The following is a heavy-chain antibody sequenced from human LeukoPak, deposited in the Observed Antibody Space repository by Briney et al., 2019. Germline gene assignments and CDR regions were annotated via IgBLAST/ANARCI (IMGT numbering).Heavy chain of an antibody. Sequence: SETLSLTCTVSGVSISSGGYYWSWIRQHPGKGLEWIGYIFYSGSTYYNPSLKSRVTISVDTSKNQFSLKLSSVTAEDTAVYYCARAGGVWLEFDYWGQGTLVTVSS. D-gene: IGHD2-8*02. V-gene: IGHV4-31*03. J-gene: IGHJ4*02. CDR3: ARAGGVWLEFDY. CDR2: IFYSGST. CDR1: GVSISSGGYY.